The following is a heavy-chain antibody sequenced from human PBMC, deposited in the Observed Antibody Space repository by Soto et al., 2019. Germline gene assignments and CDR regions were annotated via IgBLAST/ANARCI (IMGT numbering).Heavy chain of an antibody. CDR1: GGSISSYY. D-gene: IGHD3-9*01. V-gene: IGHV4-59*01. J-gene: IGHJ5*02. CDR3: ARVPGGFDWLFWFDP. CDR2: IYYSGST. Sequence: SETLSLTCTVSGGSISSYYWSWIRQPPGKGLEWIGYIYYSGSTNYNPSLKSRVTISVDTSKNQFSLKLSSVTAADTAVYYCARVPGGFDWLFWFDPWGQGTLVTVS.